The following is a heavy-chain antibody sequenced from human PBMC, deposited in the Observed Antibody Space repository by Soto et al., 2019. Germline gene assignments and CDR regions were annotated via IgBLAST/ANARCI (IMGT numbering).Heavy chain of an antibody. D-gene: IGHD3-10*01. Sequence: GGSLRLSCAASGFTFISYAMSWVRQAPGKGLEWVSAISGSGGSTYYADSVKGRFTISRDNSKNTLYLQMNSLRAEDTAVYYWANYADPFSAFAYGGQGPLVPVT. J-gene: IGHJ4*02. CDR3: ANYADPFSAFAY. CDR1: GFTFISYA. CDR2: ISGSGGST. V-gene: IGHV3-23*01.